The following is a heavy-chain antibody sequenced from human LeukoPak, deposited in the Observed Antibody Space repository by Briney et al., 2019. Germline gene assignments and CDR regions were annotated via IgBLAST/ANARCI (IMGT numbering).Heavy chain of an antibody. D-gene: IGHD4-17*01. CDR3: ARDTAHGDNSLFGMDV. Sequence: GGSLRLSCAASGFTFSSYAMHWVRQAPGKGLEWVAVISYDGSNKYYAESVKGRFTISRDNSKNTLYLQMNSLRAEDTAVYYCARDTAHGDNSLFGMDVWGQGTTVTVSS. V-gene: IGHV3-30-3*01. CDR2: ISYDGSNK. CDR1: GFTFSSYA. J-gene: IGHJ6*02.